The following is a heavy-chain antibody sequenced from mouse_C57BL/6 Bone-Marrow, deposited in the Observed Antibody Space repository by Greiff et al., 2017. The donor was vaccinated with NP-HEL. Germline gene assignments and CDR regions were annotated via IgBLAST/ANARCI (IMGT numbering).Heavy chain of an antibody. CDR1: EYEFPSHD. CDR2: INSDGGST. V-gene: IGHV5-2*01. Sequence: EVKVVESGGGLVQPGESLKLSCESNEYEFPSHDMSWVRKTPETRLELVAAINSDGGSTYYPDTMERRFIISRDNTKKTLYLQMGSLRSEDTALYYCARLAYYSNYEGAMDYWGQGTSVTVSS. CDR3: ARLAYYSNYEGAMDY. J-gene: IGHJ4*01. D-gene: IGHD2-5*01.